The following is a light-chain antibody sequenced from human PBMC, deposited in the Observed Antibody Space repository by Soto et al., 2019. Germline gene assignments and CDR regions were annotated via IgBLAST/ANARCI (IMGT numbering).Light chain of an antibody. J-gene: IGLJ7*01. CDR1: SSDVGSPNL. Sequence: QSALPHPASVSGSPGQSITISCTGTSSDVGSPNLVSWYQQHPGQSPKLMIYEVSKRPLGVSARFSASKSGNTASLTISGLQAEDEAEYYCCSYGGSRAVFGGGTQLTVL. V-gene: IGLV2-23*02. CDR3: CSYGGSRAV. CDR2: EVS.